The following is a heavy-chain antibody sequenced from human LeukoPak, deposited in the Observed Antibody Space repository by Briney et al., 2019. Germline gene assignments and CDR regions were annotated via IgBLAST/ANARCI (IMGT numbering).Heavy chain of an antibody. CDR1: GFTFSSYA. CDR2: ISGSGGST. D-gene: IGHD6-19*01. Sequence: GGSLRLSCAASGFTFSSYAMSWVRQAPGKGLEWVSAISGSGGSTYYADSVKGRFTISRDNSKNTLYLQMNSLRAEDTAVYYCAKDKELAVAGYYFDFWGQGTLVTVSS. V-gene: IGHV3-23*01. CDR3: AKDKELAVAGYYFDF. J-gene: IGHJ4*02.